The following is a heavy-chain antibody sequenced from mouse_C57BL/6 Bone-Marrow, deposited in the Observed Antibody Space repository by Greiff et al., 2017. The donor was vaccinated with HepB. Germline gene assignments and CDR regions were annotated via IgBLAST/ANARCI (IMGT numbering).Heavy chain of an antibody. V-gene: IGHV5-6*01. Sequence: EVQVVESGGDLVKPGGSLKLSCAASGFTFSSYGMSWVRQTPDKRLEWVATISSGGSYTYYPDSVKGRFTISRDNAKNTLYLQMSSLKSEDTAMYYCARHEGLLLKVFGYAMDYWGQGTSVTVSS. J-gene: IGHJ4*01. CDR3: ARHEGLLLKVFGYAMDY. D-gene: IGHD1-1*01. CDR2: ISSGGSYT. CDR1: GFTFSSYG.